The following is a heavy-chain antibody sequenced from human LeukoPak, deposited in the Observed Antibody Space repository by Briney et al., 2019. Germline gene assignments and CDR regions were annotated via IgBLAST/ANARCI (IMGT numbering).Heavy chain of an antibody. J-gene: IGHJ4*02. CDR1: DGSISSGSYY. D-gene: IGHD6-13*01. Sequence: SENLSLTCTVSDGSISSGSYYWTWIRQPAGKGLEWIGRIYTRGGTTYNPSLKSRVTISIDTSKNQFSLKLSSVTAADTAVYYCARDDPGIAAAGGVYWGQGTLVTVSS. CDR3: ARDDPGIAAAGGVY. CDR2: IYTRGGT. V-gene: IGHV4-61*02.